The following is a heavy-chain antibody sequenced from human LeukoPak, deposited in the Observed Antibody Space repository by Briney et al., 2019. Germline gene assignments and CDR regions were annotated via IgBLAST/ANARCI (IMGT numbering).Heavy chain of an antibody. D-gene: IGHD3-10*01. CDR1: GGSISSYY. Sequence: PSETLSLTCTVSGGSISSYYWSWIRQPPGKGLEWIGYIHYTGSTNYNPSLKSRVTISVDTSKNQFSLKLNSVTAADTAVYYCARGGYYGSGNDFRFDPWGQGTLVTVSS. V-gene: IGHV4-59*01. J-gene: IGHJ5*02. CDR3: ARGGYYGSGNDFRFDP. CDR2: IHYTGST.